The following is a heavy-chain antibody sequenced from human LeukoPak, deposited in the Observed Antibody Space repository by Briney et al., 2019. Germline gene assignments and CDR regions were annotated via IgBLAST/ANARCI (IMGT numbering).Heavy chain of an antibody. CDR3: ARASRWLQPYYFDY. CDR1: GFTFSSYA. CDR2: ISYDGSNK. J-gene: IGHJ4*02. D-gene: IGHD5-24*01. Sequence: GGSLRLSCAASGFTFSSYAMHWVRQAPGKGLEWVAVISYDGSNKYYADSVKGRFTISRDNSKNTLYLQMNSLRAEDTAVYYCARASRWLQPYYFDYWGQGTLVTVSS. V-gene: IGHV3-30*01.